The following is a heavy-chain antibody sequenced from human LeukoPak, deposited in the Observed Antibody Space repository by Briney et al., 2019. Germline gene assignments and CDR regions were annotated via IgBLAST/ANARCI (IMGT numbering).Heavy chain of an antibody. CDR2: IYANRGGT. D-gene: IGHD3-9*01. Sequence: GGSLRLSCAASGFTFSNYAMHWVRQAPGMGLEYVSAIYANRGGTYYADSVKGRFTISRDNSKSTLYLQLGSLRAEDMAVYFCARVLLTGYYYDYWGQGTLVTVSS. V-gene: IGHV3-64*02. CDR1: GFTFSNYA. CDR3: ARVLLTGYYYDY. J-gene: IGHJ4*02.